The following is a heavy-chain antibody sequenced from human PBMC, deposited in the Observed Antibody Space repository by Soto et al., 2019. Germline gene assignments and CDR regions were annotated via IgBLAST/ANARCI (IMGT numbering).Heavy chain of an antibody. D-gene: IGHD3-22*01. CDR2: IIPIFGTA. Sequence: SVKVSCKASGGTFSSYSISWVRQAPGQGLEWMGGIIPIFGTANYAQKFQGRVTITADESTSTAYMELSSLRSEDTAVYYCARDRRGIVVSAWFDPWGQGTLVTVSS. CDR3: ARDRRGIVVSAWFDP. J-gene: IGHJ5*02. CDR1: GGTFSSYS. V-gene: IGHV1-69*13.